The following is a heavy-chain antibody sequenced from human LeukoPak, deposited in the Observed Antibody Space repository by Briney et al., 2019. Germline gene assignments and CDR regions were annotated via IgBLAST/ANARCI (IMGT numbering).Heavy chain of an antibody. D-gene: IGHD3-22*01. CDR3: ARHHRLYYYDSSGYYRRAEYFQH. V-gene: IGHV4-34*01. J-gene: IGHJ1*01. CDR2: INHSGST. Sequence: SETLSLTCAVYGGSFSGYYWSWIRQPPGKGLEWIGEINHSGSTNYNPSLKSRVTISVDTSKNQFSLKLSSVTAADTAVYYCARHHRLYYYDSSGYYRRAEYFQHWGQGTLVTVSS. CDR1: GGSFSGYY.